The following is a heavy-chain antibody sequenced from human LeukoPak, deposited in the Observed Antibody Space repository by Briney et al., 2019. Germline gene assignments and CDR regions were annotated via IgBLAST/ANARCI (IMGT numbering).Heavy chain of an antibody. CDR3: ARYSNYPPFDY. D-gene: IGHD4-4*01. CDR1: GFTFSMSN. V-gene: IGHV3-53*01. CDR2: IYSGGST. Sequence: GGSLRLSCAASGFTFSMSNMNWVRQTPGKGLEWVSVIYSGGSTYYADSVKGRFTISRDNSKNTLYLQMNSLRAEDTAVYYCARYSNYPPFDYWGQGTLVTVSS. J-gene: IGHJ4*02.